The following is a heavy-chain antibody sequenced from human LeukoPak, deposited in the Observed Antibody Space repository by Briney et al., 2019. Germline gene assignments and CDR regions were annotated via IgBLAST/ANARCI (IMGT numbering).Heavy chain of an antibody. Sequence: SETLSLTCTVSGGSISSHYWSWIRQPPGKGLEWIGYIHYSGSMNHNPALKSRVTISVDTSKNQFSLKLTSVTAADTAVYYCARGSTGAWDYWGQGTLATVSS. D-gene: IGHD1-1*01. CDR2: IHYSGSM. CDR3: ARGSTGAWDY. J-gene: IGHJ4*02. CDR1: GGSISSHY. V-gene: IGHV4-59*11.